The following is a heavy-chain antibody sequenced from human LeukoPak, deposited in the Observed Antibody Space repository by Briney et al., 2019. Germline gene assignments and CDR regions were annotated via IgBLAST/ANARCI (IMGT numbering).Heavy chain of an antibody. V-gene: IGHV1-2*02. CDR3: ARGGGLALAGTRLDY. Sequence: ASVTVSCKASGYTFSDYYMHWVRQAPGQGLEWMGWINSNGGGTTYAQNFQGRVTMARDTSITTVYMELSSLTSDDTAVYYCARGGGLALAGTRLDYWGRGTLVTVSS. CDR2: INSNGGGT. CDR1: GYTFSDYY. J-gene: IGHJ4*02. D-gene: IGHD6-13*01.